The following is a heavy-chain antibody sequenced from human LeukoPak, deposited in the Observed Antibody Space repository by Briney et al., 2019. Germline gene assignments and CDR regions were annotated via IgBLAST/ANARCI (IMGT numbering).Heavy chain of an antibody. D-gene: IGHD6-6*01. CDR1: GYAFTGYY. Sequence: GASVKVSCKASGYAFTGYYVHWVRQAPGHGFEWMGWVNPRNGGTHYAQNFQGRVTITGDTSISTAYMELSRLRSDDTAVYYCARAKSIAARFFDYWGQGTLVTVSS. CDR3: ARAKSIAARFFDY. CDR2: VNPRNGGT. J-gene: IGHJ4*02. V-gene: IGHV1-2*02.